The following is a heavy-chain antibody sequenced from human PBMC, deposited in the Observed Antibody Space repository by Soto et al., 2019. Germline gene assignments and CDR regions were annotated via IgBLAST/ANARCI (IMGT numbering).Heavy chain of an antibody. CDR3: ARVPGP. CDR1: GGSISSGDYS. J-gene: IGHJ5*02. Sequence: QLQLQESGSGLVKPSQTLSLTCAVSGGSISSGDYSWRWIRQPPGKGLEWIGYIDHSGSTYYNPSLNGRHTISVDRSKNQLSLKLSSVTAADTAVYYCARVPGPWGQGTLVTVSS. D-gene: IGHD3-10*01. CDR2: IDHSGST. V-gene: IGHV4-30-2*01.